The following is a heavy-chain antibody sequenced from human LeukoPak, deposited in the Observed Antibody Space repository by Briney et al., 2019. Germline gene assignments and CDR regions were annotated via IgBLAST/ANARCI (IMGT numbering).Heavy chain of an antibody. CDR1: GYTFTSCG. Sequence: ASVKVSCKASGYTFTSCGISWVRQAPGQGLEWMGWISAYNGNTNYAQTPQGRVTMTTDTSTNTAYMELRSLRSDDTAVYSCARNLGDYDILTGYYVRDPYYYYYGMDVWGQGTTVTVSS. J-gene: IGHJ6*02. CDR2: ISAYNGNT. CDR3: ARNLGDYDILTGYYVRDPYYYYYGMDV. D-gene: IGHD3-9*01. V-gene: IGHV1-18*01.